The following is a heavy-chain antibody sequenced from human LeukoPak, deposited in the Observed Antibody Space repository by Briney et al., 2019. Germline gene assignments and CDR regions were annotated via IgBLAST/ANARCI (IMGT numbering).Heavy chain of an antibody. Sequence: ASVKVSCKASGYTLTELSMHWVRQAPGKGLEWMGDLDPEDGETIYAQKFQGRVTMNEDTSTDTAYMELSSLRSEDTAVYYCAPDYYGSRSPHSLRYWGQGTLVTVTS. V-gene: IGHV1-24*01. CDR1: GYTLTELS. D-gene: IGHD3-10*01. J-gene: IGHJ1*01. CDR2: LDPEDGET. CDR3: APDYYGSRSPHSLRY.